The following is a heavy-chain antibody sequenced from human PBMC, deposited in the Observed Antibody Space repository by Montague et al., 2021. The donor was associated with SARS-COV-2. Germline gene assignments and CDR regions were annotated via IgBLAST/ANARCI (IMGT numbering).Heavy chain of an antibody. V-gene: IGHV4-34*01. Sequence: SETLSLTCAVYGGSFSDYYWSWIRQPPGKGLEWIGEINHRGTSKYNTSLKSRVSISLDTSKNQFSLYLSSVTAADTVVYYCARGRQNFNMIVVVMAGGEYYFDXWGQETLVTVSS. D-gene: IGHD3-22*01. J-gene: IGHJ4*02. CDR3: ARGRQNFNMIVVVMAGGEYYFDX. CDR2: INHRGTS. CDR1: GGSFSDYY.